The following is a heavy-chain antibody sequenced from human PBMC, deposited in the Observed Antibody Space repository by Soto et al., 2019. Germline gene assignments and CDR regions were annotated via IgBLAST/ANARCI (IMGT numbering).Heavy chain of an antibody. D-gene: IGHD2-21*02. J-gene: IGHJ4*02. CDR2: ISGGGGST. Sequence: PGGSLRLSCAASALTFNSYAMSWVRQAPGKGLEWVSAISGGGGSTYYADSVKGRFTISRDTSKNTLYLQMNSLRAEDTAVYYYAKHLVRVTSNPFDYWGQGTLVTVSS. V-gene: IGHV3-23*01. CDR3: AKHLVRVTSNPFDY. CDR1: ALTFNSYA.